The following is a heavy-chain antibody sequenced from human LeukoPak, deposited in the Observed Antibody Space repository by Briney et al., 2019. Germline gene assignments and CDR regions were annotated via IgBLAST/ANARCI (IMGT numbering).Heavy chain of an antibody. V-gene: IGHV3-30*18. CDR3: AKEDTNYYDSSADPALVF. CDR1: GFTFSSYG. J-gene: IGHJ3*01. CDR2: ISYDGSNK. D-gene: IGHD3-22*01. Sequence: GGSLRLSCAASGFTFSSYGMHWVRQAPGKGLEWVAVISYDGSNKYYADSVKGRFTISRDNSKNTLYLQMNSLRAEDTAVYYCAKEDTNYYDSSADPALVFWGQGTMVTVSS.